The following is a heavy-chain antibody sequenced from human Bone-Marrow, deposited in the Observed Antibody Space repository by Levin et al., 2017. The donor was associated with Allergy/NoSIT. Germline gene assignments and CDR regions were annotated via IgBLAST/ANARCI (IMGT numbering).Heavy chain of an antibody. J-gene: IGHJ6*02. D-gene: IGHD6-13*01. CDR1: DVSIKTYY. CDR3: TKSRFSSSWYGAGMAV. CDR2: FDDSGTS. Sequence: TLSLTCAVSDVSIKTYYWSWVRQSPERGLEWIGYFDDSGTSAYNPSFKSRATISIDMSNNRFSLELTSVTAADTAVYYCTKSRFSSSWYGAGMAVWGQGATVIVS. V-gene: IGHV4-4*09.